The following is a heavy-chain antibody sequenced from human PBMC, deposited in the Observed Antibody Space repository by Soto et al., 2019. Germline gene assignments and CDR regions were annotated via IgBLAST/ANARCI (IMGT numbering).Heavy chain of an antibody. Sequence: KPSETLSLTCSVSGGSINYNSYYWGWIRQPPGKGLEWVGGIFYTGTTYYSPSLKDRVTISVDTSKNSFSLNLTSVTAADTAVYFCARLVVVAPVVNAWGQGTLVTVSS. CDR1: GGSINYNSYY. CDR2: IFYTGTT. D-gene: IGHD2-15*01. CDR3: ARLVVVAPVVNA. V-gene: IGHV4-39*02. J-gene: IGHJ5*02.